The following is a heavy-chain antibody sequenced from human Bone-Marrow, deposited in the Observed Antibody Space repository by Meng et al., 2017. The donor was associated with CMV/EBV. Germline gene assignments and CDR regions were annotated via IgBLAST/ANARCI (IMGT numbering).Heavy chain of an antibody. CDR3: ARGGQEGTSFNYYYYYGMDV. V-gene: IGHV4-59*01. D-gene: IGHD2-2*01. J-gene: IGHJ6*02. CDR2: IYYSGST. CDR1: GFTFSSYW. Sequence: GSLRLSCAASGFTFSSYWMSWIRQPPGKGLEWIGYIYYSGSTNYNPSLKSRVTISVDTSKNQFSLKLSSVTAADTAVYYCARGGQEGTSFNYYYYYGMDVWGQGTTVTGSS.